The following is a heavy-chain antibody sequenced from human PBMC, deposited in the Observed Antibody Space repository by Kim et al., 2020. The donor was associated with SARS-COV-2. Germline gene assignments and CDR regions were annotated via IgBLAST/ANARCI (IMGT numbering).Heavy chain of an antibody. CDR1: GFTFSSYA. CDR2: ISYDGSNK. V-gene: IGHV3-30*04. J-gene: IGHJ6*01. D-gene: IGHD5-18*01. Sequence: GGSLRLSCAASGFTFSSYAMHWVRQAPGKGLEWVAVISYDGSNKYYADSVKGRFTISRDNSKNTLYLQMNSLRAEDTAVYYCARTEGYSYGYPYGMDVWG. CDR3: ARTEGYSYGYPYGMDV.